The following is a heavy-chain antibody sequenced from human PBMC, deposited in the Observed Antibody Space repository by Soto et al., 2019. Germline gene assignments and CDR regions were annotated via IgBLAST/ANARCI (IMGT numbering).Heavy chain of an antibody. V-gene: IGHV4-30-4*01. D-gene: IGHD5-12*01. J-gene: IGHJ4*02. CDR2: IYYSGST. CDR3: ARDQGIVATIAH. CDR1: VGSISSGDYY. Sequence: SLYLTCTVSVGSISSGDYYWSWILQPPGKGLEWIGYIYYSGSTYYNPSLKSRVTISVDTSKNQFSLHLKSVTPEDSAVYYCARDQGIVATIAHWDQGTLVTVSS.